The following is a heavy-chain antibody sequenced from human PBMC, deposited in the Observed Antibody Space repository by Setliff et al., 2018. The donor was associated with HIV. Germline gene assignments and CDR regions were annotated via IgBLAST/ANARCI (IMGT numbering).Heavy chain of an antibody. CDR2: IRGSGSGDTT. J-gene: IGHJ4*02. V-gene: IGHV3-23*01. CDR1: GFIFSSYA. Sequence: PGGSLRLSCAASGFIFSSYAMTWVCQAPGKGLEWVSTIRGSGSGDTTHYAHSMKGRFTIARDNSKNTLYLQMNSLTAEDTAVYYCARENYYVTEYWGQGTLVTVSS. D-gene: IGHD3-10*02. CDR3: ARENYYVTEY.